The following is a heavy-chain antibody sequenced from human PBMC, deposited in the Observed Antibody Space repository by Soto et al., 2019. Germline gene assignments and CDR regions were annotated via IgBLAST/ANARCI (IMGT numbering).Heavy chain of an antibody. D-gene: IGHD2-2*03. V-gene: IGHV3-66*01. CDR1: GFTVSSNY. Sequence: EVQLVESGGGLVQPGGSLRLSCAASGFTVSSNYMSWVRQAPGKGLEWVSVIYSGGSTYYADSVKGRFTISRDNSKNTLYLQMNSLRAEDTAVYYCARDQGRIGWDYYYYYMDVWDKGTTVTVSS. CDR2: IYSGGST. J-gene: IGHJ6*03. CDR3: ARDQGRIGWDYYYYYMDV.